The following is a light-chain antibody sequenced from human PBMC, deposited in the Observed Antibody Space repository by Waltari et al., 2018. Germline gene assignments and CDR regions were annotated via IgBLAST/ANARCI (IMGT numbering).Light chain of an antibody. Sequence: DIVMTQSPLSLPVTPGEPASISCRSSQSLPQRNGHNYLGWYLQRPGQSPRVLIFLGSRRVSGVPDRFSGSGSGTDFTLKISRVEAEDVGVYYCMQALQTPVFGQGTKLEIK. CDR2: LGS. CDR3: MQALQTPV. J-gene: IGKJ2*01. CDR1: QSLPQRNGHNY. V-gene: IGKV2-28*01.